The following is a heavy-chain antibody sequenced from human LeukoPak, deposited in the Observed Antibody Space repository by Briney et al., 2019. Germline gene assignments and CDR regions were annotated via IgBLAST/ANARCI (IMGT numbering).Heavy chain of an antibody. CDR1: GGSFSGYY. D-gene: IGHD5-18*01. CDR3: ARRARSTAPNY. J-gene: IGHJ4*02. V-gene: IGHV4-34*01. CDR2: INHSGST. Sequence: SETLSLTCAVYGGSFSGYYWSWIRQPPGKGLEWIGEINHSGSTNYNPSLKSRVTISVDTSKNQFSLKLSSVTAADTAVYYCARRARSTAPNYWGQGTLVTVSS.